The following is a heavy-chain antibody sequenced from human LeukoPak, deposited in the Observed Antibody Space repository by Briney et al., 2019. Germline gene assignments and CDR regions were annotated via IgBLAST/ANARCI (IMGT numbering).Heavy chain of an antibody. D-gene: IGHD5-18*01. CDR3: AKLGHSGYSYGYAVDFDY. CDR2: IWYDGSNK. Sequence: GRSLRLSCAASGFTFSSYGMHWVRQAPGKGLEWVAVIWYDGSNKYYADSVKGRFTISRDNSKNTLYLQMNSLRAEDTAVYYCAKLGHSGYSYGYAVDFDYWGQGTLVTVSS. V-gene: IGHV3-33*06. CDR1: GFTFSSYG. J-gene: IGHJ4*02.